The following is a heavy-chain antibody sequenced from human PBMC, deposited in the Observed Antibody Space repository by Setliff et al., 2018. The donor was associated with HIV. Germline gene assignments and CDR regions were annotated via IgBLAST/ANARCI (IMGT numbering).Heavy chain of an antibody. D-gene: IGHD6-13*01. CDR1: GFTVSSNY. Sequence: PGGSLRLSCAASGFTVSSNYMSWVRQAPGKGLEWVSVIYSGGSTNYADSVKGRFTISRDNAKNSLYLQMNSLRAEDTAVYYCARSRAAGFDYWGQGTLVTVSS. V-gene: IGHV3-66*01. CDR3: ARSRAAGFDY. CDR2: IYSGGST. J-gene: IGHJ4*02.